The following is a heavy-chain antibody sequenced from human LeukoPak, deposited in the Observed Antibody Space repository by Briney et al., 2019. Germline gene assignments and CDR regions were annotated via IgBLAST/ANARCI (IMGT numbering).Heavy chain of an antibody. CDR3: ASSVGGFVDY. Sequence: GGSLRLSCAASGFTFRIYWMSWVRQAPGKGLEWVANIKQDGSEKYYVDSVRGRFTLSRDNAKNSLYLQMDSLRAEDTAVYYCASSVGGFVDYWGQGNLVTVSS. J-gene: IGHJ4*02. V-gene: IGHV3-7*01. CDR2: IKQDGSEK. D-gene: IGHD5/OR15-5a*01. CDR1: GFTFRIYW.